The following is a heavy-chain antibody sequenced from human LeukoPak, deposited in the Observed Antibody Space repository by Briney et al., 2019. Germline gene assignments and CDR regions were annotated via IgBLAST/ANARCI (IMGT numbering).Heavy chain of an antibody. CDR1: GYTFTSYA. J-gene: IGHJ4*02. Sequence: ASVTVSCKASGYTFTSYAMHWVRQAPGQRLEWMGWINAGNGNTKYSQKFQGRVTITRDTSASTAYMELSSLRSEDTAVYYCARDTGQNYFDYWGQGTLVTVSS. D-gene: IGHD1-14*01. CDR2: INAGNGNT. V-gene: IGHV1-3*01. CDR3: ARDTGQNYFDY.